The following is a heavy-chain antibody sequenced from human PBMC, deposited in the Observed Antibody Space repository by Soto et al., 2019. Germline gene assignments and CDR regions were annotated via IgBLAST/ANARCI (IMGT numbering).Heavy chain of an antibody. Sequence: GGSLRLSCAASGFTLSGYSMNWVRQAPGKGLEWVSGMGSTSGYIYYADSVKGRFTISRDNVKNSLYLQMNSLRAEDTAEYYCARGDIVAGFDPWGQGTLVTVSS. CDR3: ARGDIVAGFDP. CDR2: MGSTSGYI. V-gene: IGHV3-21*01. D-gene: IGHD2-21*01. J-gene: IGHJ5*02. CDR1: GFTLSGYS.